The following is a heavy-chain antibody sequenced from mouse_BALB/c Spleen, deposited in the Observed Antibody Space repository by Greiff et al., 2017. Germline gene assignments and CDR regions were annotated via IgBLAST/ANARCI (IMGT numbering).Heavy chain of an antibody. CDR1: GYAFTNYL. CDR2: INPGSGGT. CDR3: ARSEVYDGYPYAMDY. J-gene: IGHJ4*01. V-gene: IGHV1-54*01. Sequence: QVHVKQSGAELVRPGTSVKVSCKASGYAFTNYLIEWVKQRPGQGLEWIGVINPGSGGTNYNEKFKGKATLTADKSSSTAYMQLSSLTSDDSAVYFCARSEVYDGYPYAMDYWGQGTSVTVSS. D-gene: IGHD2-3*01.